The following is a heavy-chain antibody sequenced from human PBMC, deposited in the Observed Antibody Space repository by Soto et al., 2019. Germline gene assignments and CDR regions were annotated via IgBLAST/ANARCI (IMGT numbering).Heavy chain of an antibody. CDR2: IIPIFGTA. Sequence: GASVKVSCKASGGTFSSYAISWVRQAPGQGLEWMGGIIPIFGTANYAQKFQGRVTITADESTSTAYMELSSLRSEDMAVYYCGIDYGDYVYYYGMDVWGQGTTVTVSS. CDR3: GIDYGDYVYYYGMDV. CDR1: GGTFSSYA. V-gene: IGHV1-69*13. D-gene: IGHD4-17*01. J-gene: IGHJ6*02.